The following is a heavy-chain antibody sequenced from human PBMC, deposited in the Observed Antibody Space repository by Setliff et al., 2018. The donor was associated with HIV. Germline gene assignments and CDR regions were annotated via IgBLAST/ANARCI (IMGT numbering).Heavy chain of an antibody. J-gene: IGHJ4*02. CDR1: GGSFGGYS. Sequence: SETLSLTCAVYGGSFGGYSWIWIRQPPGKGLEWIASIRSSGDTYYNPSLQSRVIISVDTSNNQISLKLTSVTAADTAVYYCTIPASSLAPNWGRGTQVTVSS. V-gene: IGHV4-34*01. CDR3: TIPASSLAPN. CDR2: IRSSGDT.